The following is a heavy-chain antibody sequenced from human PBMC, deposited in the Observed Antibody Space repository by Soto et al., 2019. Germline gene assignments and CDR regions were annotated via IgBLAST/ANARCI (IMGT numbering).Heavy chain of an antibody. J-gene: IGHJ3*02. Sequence: GGSLRLSCAASGFTFSSYGMHWVRQAPGKGLEWVAVISYDGSNKYYADSVKGRFTISRDNSKNTLYLQMNSLRAEDTAVYYCAKVRSYYFDAFDIWGQGTMVTVSS. CDR3: AKVRSYYFDAFDI. CDR1: GFTFSSYG. D-gene: IGHD1-26*01. V-gene: IGHV3-30*18. CDR2: ISYDGSNK.